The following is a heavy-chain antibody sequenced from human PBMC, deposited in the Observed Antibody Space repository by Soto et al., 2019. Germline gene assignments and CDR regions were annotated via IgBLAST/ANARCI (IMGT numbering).Heavy chain of an antibody. D-gene: IGHD5-18*01. CDR3: ASDGATAMVTFDY. J-gene: IGHJ4*02. Sequence: GGSLRLSCAASGFTFSSYSMNWVRQAPGKGLEWVSSISSSSYIYYADSVKGRFTISRDNAKNSLHLQMNSLRAEDTAVYYCASDGATAMVTFDYWGQGTLVTVSS. V-gene: IGHV3-21*01. CDR1: GFTFSSYS. CDR2: ISSSSYI.